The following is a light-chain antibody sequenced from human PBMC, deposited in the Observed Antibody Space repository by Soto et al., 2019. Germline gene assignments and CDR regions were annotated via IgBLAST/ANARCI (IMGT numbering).Light chain of an antibody. CDR3: QQYNNWPQT. V-gene: IGKV3-15*01. CDR1: QSVSST. Sequence: ELVMTQSPATLSVSPGERATLSCRASQSVSSTLAWYQQKPGQAPRLLIYGASTRATGIPARFSGSGSGTEFTLTISSLQSEDVAVYYCQQYNNWPQTFGQGTKVEIK. J-gene: IGKJ1*01. CDR2: GAS.